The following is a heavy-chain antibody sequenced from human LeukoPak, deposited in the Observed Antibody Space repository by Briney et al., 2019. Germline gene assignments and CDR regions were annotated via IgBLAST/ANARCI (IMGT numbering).Heavy chain of an antibody. V-gene: IGHV1-18*01. CDR2: ISAYNGNT. J-gene: IGHJ2*01. CDR1: GYTFTSYG. D-gene: IGHD5-18*01. CDR3: ARDLRVGGYSYGCHWYFDL. Sequence: ASVKVSCKASGYTFTSYGISWVRQAPGQGLEWMGWISAYNGNTNYAQKLQGRVTMTTDTSTSTAYMELRSLRSDDTAVYYCARDLRVGGYSYGCHWYFDLWGRGTVVTVSS.